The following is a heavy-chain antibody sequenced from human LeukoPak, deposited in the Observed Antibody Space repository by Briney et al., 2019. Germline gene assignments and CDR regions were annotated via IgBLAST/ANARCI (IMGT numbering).Heavy chain of an antibody. CDR2: IYHSGST. CDR3: ARSVDRYYYDSTGGYYFDY. J-gene: IGHJ4*02. D-gene: IGHD3-22*01. V-gene: IGHV4-4*02. Sequence: SETLSLTCAVSGGSISSSNWWSWVRQPPGKGLEWIGEIYHSGSTNYSPSPKSRITISVDKSKNQFSLKLSSVTAADTAVYYCARSVDRYYYDSTGGYYFDYWGQGTLVTVSS. CDR1: GGSISSSNW.